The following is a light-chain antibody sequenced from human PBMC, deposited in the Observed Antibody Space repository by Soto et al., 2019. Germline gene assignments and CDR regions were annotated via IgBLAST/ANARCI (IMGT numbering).Light chain of an antibody. CDR1: QGITNY. J-gene: IGKJ1*01. CDR2: AAS. CDR3: QHYNGAPWT. Sequence: DIQMTQSPSSLSASVGDRVTITCRASQGITNYLAWYQQKPGKVPKLLIYAASTLQSGVPSRFSGSGSGTEFTLTISSLQPEDVATYYCQHYNGAPWTFGQGTKVEVK. V-gene: IGKV1-27*01.